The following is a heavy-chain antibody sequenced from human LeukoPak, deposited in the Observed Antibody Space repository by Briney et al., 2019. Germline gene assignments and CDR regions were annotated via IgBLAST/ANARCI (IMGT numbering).Heavy chain of an antibody. CDR2: IRSKAYGGTT. D-gene: IGHD2/OR15-2a*01. CDR3: TRVQGMVILYYFDY. V-gene: IGHV3-49*04. Sequence: PGGSLRLSCAASGFTFSGAWMCWVRQAPGKGLEWVGFIRSKAYGGTTEYAASVKGRFTISRDDSKSIAYLQMNSLKTEDTAVYYCTRVQGMVILYYFDYWGQGTLVTVSS. J-gene: IGHJ4*02. CDR1: GFTFSGAW.